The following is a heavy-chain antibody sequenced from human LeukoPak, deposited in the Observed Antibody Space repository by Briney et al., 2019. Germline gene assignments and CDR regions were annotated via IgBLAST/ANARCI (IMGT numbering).Heavy chain of an antibody. V-gene: IGHV3-23*01. CDR3: ARISEFYDSSGSY. J-gene: IGHJ4*02. CDR1: GFTFSSYA. CDR2: ISASGGST. Sequence: GGSLRLSCAASGFTFSSYAMSWVRQAPGKGLEWVSGISASGGSTYYADSVKGRFTISRDNFKNTLYLQMNSLRAEDTAVYYCARISEFYDSSGSYWGQGTLVTVSS. D-gene: IGHD3-22*01.